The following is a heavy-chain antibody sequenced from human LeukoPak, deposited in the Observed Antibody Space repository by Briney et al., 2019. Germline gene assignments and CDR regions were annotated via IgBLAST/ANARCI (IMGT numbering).Heavy chain of an antibody. CDR3: ARQPGNHSKNRQRGDY. J-gene: IGHJ4*02. CDR1: GGSISSSSYY. V-gene: IGHV4-39*01. Sequence: PSETLSLTCTVSGGSISSSSYYWGWIRQPPGKGLEWIGSIYYSGSTYYNPSLKSRVTISVDTSKNQFSLKLSSVTAADTAVYYCARQPGNHSKNRQRGDYWGQGTLVTVSS. D-gene: IGHD1-14*01. CDR2: IYYSGST.